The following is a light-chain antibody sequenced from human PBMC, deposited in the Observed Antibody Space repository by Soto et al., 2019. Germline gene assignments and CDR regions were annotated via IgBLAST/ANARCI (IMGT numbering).Light chain of an antibody. V-gene: IGLV2-14*01. CDR3: NSYTSTSLWV. Sequence: QSALTQPASVSGSPGQSITISCTGTRSDVGGYDFVSWYQQYPGKVPKLMIYEVSNRPSGVSNRFSGSKSGNTASLTIYGLQADDGADYYCNSYTSTSLWVFGGGTKLTVL. J-gene: IGLJ3*02. CDR1: RSDVGGYDF. CDR2: EVS.